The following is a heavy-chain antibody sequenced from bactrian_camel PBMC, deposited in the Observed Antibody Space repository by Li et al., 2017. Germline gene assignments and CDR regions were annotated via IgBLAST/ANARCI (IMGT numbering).Heavy chain of an antibody. D-gene: IGHD2*01. J-gene: IGHJ4*01. Sequence: QVQLVESGGGSVQAGESLRLSCAASGSTISSGCMGWFRQAPGAEREAVAAVDAAGSNLHYANSVKGRFTVSQDDAKYTVFLQMNNLKPEDTGVYTCAADSEQWFGCSATSPANYDFWGPGTQVTVS. CDR3: AADSEQWFGCSATSPANYDF. CDR1: GSTISSGC. V-gene: IGHV3S14*01. CDR2: VDAAGSNL.